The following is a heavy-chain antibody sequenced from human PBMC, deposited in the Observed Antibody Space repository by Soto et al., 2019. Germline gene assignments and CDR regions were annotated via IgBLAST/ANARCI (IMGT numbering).Heavy chain of an antibody. CDR1: GFTFSSYS. Sequence: EVQLVESGGGLVKPGGSLRVSCAASGFTFSSYSMNWVRQAPGKGLEWVSSTSSSGSYIYYADSVKGRFTISRDNAKNSLYLQMNSLRAEDTAVYYCARDFRDGYYFDYWGQETLVTVSS. J-gene: IGHJ4*02. CDR2: TSSSGSYI. CDR3: ARDFRDGYYFDY. D-gene: IGHD5-12*01. V-gene: IGHV3-21*01.